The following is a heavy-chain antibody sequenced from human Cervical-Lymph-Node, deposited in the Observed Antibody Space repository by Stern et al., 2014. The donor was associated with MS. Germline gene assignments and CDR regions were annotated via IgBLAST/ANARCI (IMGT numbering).Heavy chain of an antibody. CDR3: ARQRYFDY. J-gene: IGHJ4*02. V-gene: IGHV5-51*01. CDR2: IFPGGSDI. Sequence: EVQLVPSGPEVKRPGESLKISCQASGYTFTSYWIGWVRQMPGKGLEWIAIIFPGGSDIRYTPTFQGQVTISTDNSSSTAYMQWNNLKAADTAIYYCARQRYFDYWGQGTLVTVSS. CDR1: GYTFTSYW.